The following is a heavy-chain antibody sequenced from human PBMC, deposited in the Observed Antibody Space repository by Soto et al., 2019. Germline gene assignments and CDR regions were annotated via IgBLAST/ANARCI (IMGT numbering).Heavy chain of an antibody. V-gene: IGHV1-69*04. CDR3: ARDPMTNIVATFFDP. D-gene: IGHD5-12*01. J-gene: IGHJ5*02. Sequence: SVKVSCKASGGTFSSYTISWVRQAPGQGLEWMGRIIPILGIANYAQKFQGRVTITADKSTSTAYTELSSLRSEDTAVYYCARDPMTNIVATFFDPWGQGTLVTVSS. CDR1: GGTFSSYT. CDR2: IIPILGIA.